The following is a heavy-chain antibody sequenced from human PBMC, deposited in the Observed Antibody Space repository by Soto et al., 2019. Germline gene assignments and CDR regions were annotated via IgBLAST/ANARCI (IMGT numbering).Heavy chain of an antibody. CDR3: ARHMRRLHLGEFLYYFDY. Sequence: SETLSLTCTVSGGSISSSSYYWGWIRQPPGKGLEWIGSIYYSGSTYYNPSLKSRVTISVDTSKNQFSLKLSSVTAADTAVYYCARHMRRLHLGEFLYYFDYWGQGTLVTVSS. V-gene: IGHV4-39*01. CDR2: IYYSGST. CDR1: GGSISSSSYY. D-gene: IGHD3-16*01. J-gene: IGHJ4*02.